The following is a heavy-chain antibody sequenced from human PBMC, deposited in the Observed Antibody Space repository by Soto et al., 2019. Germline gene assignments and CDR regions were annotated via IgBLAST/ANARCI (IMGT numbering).Heavy chain of an antibody. J-gene: IGHJ4*02. CDR3: ANPYYDSSGSRAY. CDR2: ISYDGSNK. D-gene: IGHD3-22*01. CDR1: GFTFSSSW. V-gene: IGHV3-30-3*01. Sequence: GSLRLSCAASGFTFSSSWMNWVRQAPGKGLEWVAVISYDGSNKYYADSVKGRFTISRDNSKNTLYLQMNSLRAEDTAVYYCANPYYDSSGSRAYWGQGTLVTVSS.